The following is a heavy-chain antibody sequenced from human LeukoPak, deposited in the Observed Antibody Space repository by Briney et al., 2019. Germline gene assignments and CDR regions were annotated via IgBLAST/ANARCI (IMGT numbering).Heavy chain of an antibody. Sequence: GGSLRLSCAASGFTFSDYYMIWIRQAPGKGLEWVSYISSSGSTIYYADSVKGRFTISRDNAKNSLYLQMNSLRAEDTAAYYCARARYMTTVTNRLDYWGQGTLVTVSS. CDR1: GFTFSDYY. V-gene: IGHV3-11*01. D-gene: IGHD4-17*01. CDR2: ISSSGSTI. J-gene: IGHJ4*02. CDR3: ARARYMTTVTNRLDY.